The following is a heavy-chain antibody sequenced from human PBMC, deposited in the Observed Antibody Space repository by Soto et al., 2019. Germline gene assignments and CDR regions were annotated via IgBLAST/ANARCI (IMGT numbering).Heavy chain of an antibody. Sequence: QVQLVESGGGVVQPGRSLRLSCAASGFTFSSYGMHWVRQAPGKGLEWVAVISYDGSNKYYADSVKGRFTISRDNSKNTLYLQMNSLRAEDTAVYYCEKDLRDSSGANYYYYGMDVWGQGTTVTVSS. D-gene: IGHD3-22*01. CDR1: GFTFSSYG. CDR3: EKDLRDSSGANYYYYGMDV. V-gene: IGHV3-30*18. J-gene: IGHJ6*02. CDR2: ISYDGSNK.